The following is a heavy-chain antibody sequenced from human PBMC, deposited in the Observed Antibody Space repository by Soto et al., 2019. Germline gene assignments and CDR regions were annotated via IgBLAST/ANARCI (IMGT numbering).Heavy chain of an antibody. V-gene: IGHV3-23*01. J-gene: IGHJ4*02. CDR2: MSGSGDDA. CDR1: GFTFSNYG. D-gene: IGHD3-3*01. Sequence: PGGSLRLSCAASGFTFSNYGMSWVRQAPGKGLEWVSVMSGSGDDAYYVDSVKGRFTISRDNSKNMLYLQMNSLRAEDTAVYFCAKKVTIYAVDPADYWGQGTQVTVSS. CDR3: AKKVTIYAVDPADY.